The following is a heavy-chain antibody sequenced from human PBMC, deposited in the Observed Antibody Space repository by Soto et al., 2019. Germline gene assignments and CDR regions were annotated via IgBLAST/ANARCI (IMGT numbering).Heavy chain of an antibody. CDR3: APGLSSSWSSHNDS. D-gene: IGHD6-13*01. J-gene: IGHJ4*02. Sequence: QVQLQESGPGLVKPSGTLSLTCAVSGDSIISSNWWSWVRQPLGKGLEWIGEIYHSGSTQYNPSLKRRVTMSVDKSKNHFSLKLTSVTAAATAVYFCAPGLSSSWSSHNDSWGQGTLVTVSS. V-gene: IGHV4-4*02. CDR1: GDSIISSNW. CDR2: IYHSGST.